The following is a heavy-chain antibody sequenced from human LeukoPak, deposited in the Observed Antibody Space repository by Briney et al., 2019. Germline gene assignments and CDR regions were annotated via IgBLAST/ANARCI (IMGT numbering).Heavy chain of an antibody. CDR3: ARDHQAYCGGDCYSPFDY. D-gene: IGHD2-21*02. CDR2: INPNSGGT. CDR1: GYTFTGYY. Sequence: ASVKVSCKASGYTFTGYYMHWVRQAPGQGLEWMGWINPNSGGTNYAQKFQGRVTMTRDTSISTAYMELSRLRSDDTAVYYCARDHQAYCGGDCYSPFDYWGQGTLVTVSS. J-gene: IGHJ4*02. V-gene: IGHV1-2*02.